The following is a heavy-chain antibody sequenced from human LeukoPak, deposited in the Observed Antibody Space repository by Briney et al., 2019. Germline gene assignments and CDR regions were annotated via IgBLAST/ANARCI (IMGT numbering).Heavy chain of an antibody. CDR3: ARGPHYYDSSGYYLHY. V-gene: IGHV1-69*13. CDR2: IIPIFGTA. J-gene: IGHJ4*02. Sequence: SVKVSCKASGGTFSSYAISWVRQAPGQGLEWMGGIIPIFGTANYAQKFQGRVTITADESTSTAYMELSSLRSEDTAVYYCARGPHYYDSSGYYLHYWGQGTLVTDSS. D-gene: IGHD3-22*01. CDR1: GGTFSSYA.